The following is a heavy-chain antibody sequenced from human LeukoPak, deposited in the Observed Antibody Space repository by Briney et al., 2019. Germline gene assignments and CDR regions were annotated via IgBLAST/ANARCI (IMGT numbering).Heavy chain of an antibody. CDR3: ARLYPHGSGSQ. D-gene: IGHD3-10*01. Sequence: PPETLSLTCTVSGGSISGTSYFWGWIRQPPGKGLEWIGNVYYSGSTYYHPSLKSRVTVSVDTSKNQFSLNLSSVTGADTAVYYCARLYPHGSGSQWGQGTLVTVSS. CDR1: GGSISGTSYF. J-gene: IGHJ4*02. V-gene: IGHV4-39*01. CDR2: VYYSGST.